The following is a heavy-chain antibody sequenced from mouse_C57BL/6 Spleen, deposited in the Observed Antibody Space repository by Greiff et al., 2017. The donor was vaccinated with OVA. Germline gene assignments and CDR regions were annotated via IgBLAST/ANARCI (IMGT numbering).Heavy chain of an antibody. D-gene: IGHD2-4*01. CDR1: GYTFTSYW. CDR3: AHQRNYDYDGGFAY. J-gene: IGHJ3*01. CDR2: IDPNSGGT. V-gene: IGHV1-72*01. Sequence: QVHVKQPGAELVKPGASVKLSCKASGYTFTSYWMHWVKQRPGRGLEWIGRIDPNSGGTKYNEKFKSKATLTVDKPSSTAYMQLSSLTSEDSAVYNCAHQRNYDYDGGFAYWGQGTLVTVSA.